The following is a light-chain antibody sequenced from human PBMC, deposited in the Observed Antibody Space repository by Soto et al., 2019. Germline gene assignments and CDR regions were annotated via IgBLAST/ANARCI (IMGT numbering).Light chain of an antibody. CDR2: RNN. CDR1: ITNIGTNY. CDR3: AAWDDRLGGTV. V-gene: IGLV1-47*01. Sequence: QSVLTQPPSASGTPGQRVTISCSGSITNIGTNYVFWYQQLPGTAHKLLIFRNNQRPYGVPDRFSGSKSGTSASLAISGLRFEDEATFYCAAWDDRLGGTVFGGGTQLTVL. J-gene: IGLJ7*01.